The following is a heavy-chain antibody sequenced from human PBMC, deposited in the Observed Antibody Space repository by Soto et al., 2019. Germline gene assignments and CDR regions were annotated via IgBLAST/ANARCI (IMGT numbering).Heavy chain of an antibody. J-gene: IGHJ4*02. CDR1: GFTFSSYD. CDR3: ARDRGYNSGSLGAFDY. D-gene: IGHD3-10*01. Sequence: QVQLVESGGGVVQPGRSLRLSCEASGFTFSSYDMHWVRQAPGKGLEWVAVIWYDGSNRYYADSVEGRFTISRDNSKNTLDLQMNSLRAKDTAVYYCARDRGYNSGSLGAFDYWGQGTLVTVSS. CDR2: IWYDGSNR. V-gene: IGHV3-33*01.